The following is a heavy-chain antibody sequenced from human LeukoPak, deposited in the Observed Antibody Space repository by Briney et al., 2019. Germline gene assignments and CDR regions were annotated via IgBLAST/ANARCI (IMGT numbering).Heavy chain of an antibody. CDR1: GGSISSYY. J-gene: IGHJ3*02. CDR3: ARHNYGDYVDAFDI. V-gene: IGHV4-59*08. D-gene: IGHD4-17*01. CDR2: IYYSGST. Sequence: SETLSLTCTVSGGSISSYYWSWNRQPPGKGLEWIGYIYYSGSTNYNPSLKSRVTISVDTSKNQFSLKLSSVTAADTAVYYCARHNYGDYVDAFDIWGQGTMVTVSS.